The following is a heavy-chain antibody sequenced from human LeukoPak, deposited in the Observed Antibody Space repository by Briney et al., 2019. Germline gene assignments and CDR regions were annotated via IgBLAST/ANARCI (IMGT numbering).Heavy chain of an antibody. D-gene: IGHD1-7*01. CDR3: AKRLIGNCYFDY. CDR2: ISGSGRST. J-gene: IGHJ4*02. V-gene: IGHV3-23*01. Sequence: GGSLRLSCAASGFTFSSYSMNWVRQAPGRGLEWVSWISGSGRSTYYADSVKGRFTISRDNSKNALYLQMNSLRAEDTAVYYCAKRLIGNCYFDYWGQGTLITVSS. CDR1: GFTFSSYS.